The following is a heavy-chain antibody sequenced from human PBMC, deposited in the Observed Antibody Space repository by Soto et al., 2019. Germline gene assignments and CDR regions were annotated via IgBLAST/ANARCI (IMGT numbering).Heavy chain of an antibody. D-gene: IGHD3-22*01. CDR3: ATATYYYDSSGYPRLAGKDY. V-gene: IGHV1-24*01. Sequence: GASVRVSCKVSGYTLTELSMTWLRRAPGKGLEWMGGFDPEDGETIYAQKFQGRVTMTEDTSTDTAYMELSSLRSEDTAVYYCATATYYYDSSGYPRLAGKDYWGQGTLVTVSS. CDR1: GYTLTELS. J-gene: IGHJ4*02. CDR2: FDPEDGET.